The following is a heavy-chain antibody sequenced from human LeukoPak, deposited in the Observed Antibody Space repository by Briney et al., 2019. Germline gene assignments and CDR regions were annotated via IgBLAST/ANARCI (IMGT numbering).Heavy chain of an antibody. CDR3: AKDATTAVGWVYMDV. CDR1: GFTFSDYE. V-gene: IGHV3-48*03. J-gene: IGHJ6*03. D-gene: IGHD6-13*01. CDR2: ISSNGDVI. Sequence: GGSLRLSCVATGFTFSDYEMNWVRQAPGKGLEWVAHISSNGDVINYANSVKGRFTISRDNAKNSVHLQMNSLRGDDTALYYCAKDATTAVGWVYMDVWGKGTTVTISS.